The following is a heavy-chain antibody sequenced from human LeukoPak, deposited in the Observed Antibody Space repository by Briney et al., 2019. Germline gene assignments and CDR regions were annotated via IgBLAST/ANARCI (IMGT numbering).Heavy chain of an antibody. D-gene: IGHD1-14*01. Sequence: SETLSLTCTVSGGSINGYFCTWLRQSAGAGPECIGRIHTSGTTYYNPSFKSRVSMSVDTSNNKFSLRLNSVSAADTAVYYCARDPAGHGRYFDYWGQGALVTVSS. CDR2: IHTSGTT. V-gene: IGHV4-4*07. J-gene: IGHJ4*02. CDR3: ARDPAGHGRYFDY. CDR1: GGSINGYF.